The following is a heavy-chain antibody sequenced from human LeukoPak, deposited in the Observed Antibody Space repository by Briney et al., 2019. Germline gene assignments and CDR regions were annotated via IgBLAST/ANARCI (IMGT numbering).Heavy chain of an antibody. J-gene: IGHJ3*02. CDR3: ATEDPWLYPNRGNAFDI. Sequence: GASVKVSCKASGGTFSSYAISWVRQAPGQGLEWMGWINPNSGGTIYAQKFQGRVTMTEDTSTDTAYMELSSLRSEDTAVYYCATEDPWLYPNRGNAFDIWGQGTMVTVSS. CDR1: GGTFSSYA. V-gene: IGHV1-69*10. D-gene: IGHD6-19*01. CDR2: INPNSGGT.